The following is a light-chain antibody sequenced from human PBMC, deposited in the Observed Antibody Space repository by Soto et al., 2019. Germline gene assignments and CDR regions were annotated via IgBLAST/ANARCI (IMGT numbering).Light chain of an antibody. CDR3: AAWDDSLNAWV. CDR1: SSNIGSNT. V-gene: IGLV1-44*01. Sequence: QSVLPQPPSASGTPGQGVTISCSGSSSNIGSNTVNWYQQLPGTAPKLLIYSNNQRPSGVPDRFSGSKSGTSASLAISGLQSEDEADYYCAAWDDSLNAWVFGGGTKVTVL. CDR2: SNN. J-gene: IGLJ3*02.